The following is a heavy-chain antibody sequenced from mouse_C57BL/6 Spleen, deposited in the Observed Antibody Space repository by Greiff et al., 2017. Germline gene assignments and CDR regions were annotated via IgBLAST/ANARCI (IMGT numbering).Heavy chain of an antibody. CDR3: ARGVPYGYDYAMDY. CDR1: GYSITSGYD. CDR2: ISYSGST. Sequence: EVQLKESGPGMVKPSQSLSLTCTVTGYSITSGYDWHWIRHFPGNKLEWMGYISYSGSTNYNPSPKSRISITHDTAKNQFFLKLKSVTTEDTATYYCARGVPYGYDYAMDYWGQGTSVTVSS. V-gene: IGHV3-1*01. D-gene: IGHD2-2*01. J-gene: IGHJ4*01.